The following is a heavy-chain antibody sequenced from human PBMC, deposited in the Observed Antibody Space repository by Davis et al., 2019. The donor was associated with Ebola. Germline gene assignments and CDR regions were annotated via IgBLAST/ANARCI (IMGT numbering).Heavy chain of an antibody. D-gene: IGHD3-22*01. V-gene: IGHV4-34*01. CDR1: GGSFSGYY. CDR2: INHSGST. Sequence: MPSETLSLTCAVYGGSFSGYYWSWIRQPPGKGLEWIGEINHSGSTNYNPSLKSRVTISVDTSKNQFSLKLSSVTAADTAVYYCARMYYYDSSGYYPYYYYYMDVWGKGTTVTVSS. CDR3: ARMYYYDSSGYYPYYYYYMDV. J-gene: IGHJ6*03.